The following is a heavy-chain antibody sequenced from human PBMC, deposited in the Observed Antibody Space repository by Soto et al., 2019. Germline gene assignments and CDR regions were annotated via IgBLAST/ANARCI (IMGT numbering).Heavy chain of an antibody. J-gene: IGHJ5*02. V-gene: IGHV4-30-4*01. CDR2: IHHNGNA. Sequence: SQTLCVRCTGSGASIRKTDHYGRWVRQPPGKGLDWIGYIHHNGNAYYNPSLRSRVSISLDGSKSQFSLRLDSVTDADTAVYFFARWVSQITVPSRDWFAAWGTGNLIT. D-gene: IGHD4-17*01. CDR3: ARWVSQITVPSRDWFAA. CDR1: GASIRKTDHY.